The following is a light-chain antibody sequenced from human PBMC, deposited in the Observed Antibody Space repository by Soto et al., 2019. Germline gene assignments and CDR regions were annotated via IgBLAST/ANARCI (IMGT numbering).Light chain of an antibody. CDR1: QSVFYSSNNKNY. J-gene: IGKJ4*01. Sequence: DIVMSQSPDSLAVSLGARATINCKSSQSVFYSSNNKNYLAWYRQRPGQPPELLIYWASTRESGVPDRFSGSGSGTDFTLTVGSLQAEDVAVYYCHQYYITPLTFGGGTKVEIK. CDR2: WAS. CDR3: HQYYITPLT. V-gene: IGKV4-1*01.